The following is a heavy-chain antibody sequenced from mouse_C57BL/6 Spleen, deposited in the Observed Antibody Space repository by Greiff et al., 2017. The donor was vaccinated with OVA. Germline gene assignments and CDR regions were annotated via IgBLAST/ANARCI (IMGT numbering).Heavy chain of an antibody. J-gene: IGHJ3*01. V-gene: IGHV5-17*01. CDR1: GFTFSDYG. Sequence: EVKVVESGGGLVKPGGSLKLSCAASGFTFSDYGMRWVRQAPEKGLEWVAYISSGSSTIYYADTVKGRFTISRDNAKNTLFLQMTSLRSEDTAMYYCARHGKGFAYWGQGTLVTVSA. CDR3: ARHGKGFAY. D-gene: IGHD2-1*01. CDR2: ISSGSSTI.